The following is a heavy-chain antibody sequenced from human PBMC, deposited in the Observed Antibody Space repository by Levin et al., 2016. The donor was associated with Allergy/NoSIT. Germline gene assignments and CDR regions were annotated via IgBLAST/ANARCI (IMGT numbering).Heavy chain of an antibody. Sequence: WVRQAPGQGLEWMGGIIPIFGTANYAQKFQGRVTITADKSTSTAYMELSSLRSEDTAVYYCASLGACGGDCYSVRDPYYFDYWGQGTLVTVSS. V-gene: IGHV1-69*06. J-gene: IGHJ4*02. CDR2: IIPIFGTA. CDR3: ASLGACGGDCYSVRDPYYFDY. D-gene: IGHD2-21*02.